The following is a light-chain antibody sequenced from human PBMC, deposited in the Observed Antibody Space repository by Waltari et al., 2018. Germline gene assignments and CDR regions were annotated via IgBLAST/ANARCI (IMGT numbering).Light chain of an antibody. CDR2: KAS. CDR1: QSIDIW. Sequence: SPSTLFASVGDRVTITCRASQSIDIWLAWYQQKPGTVPKLLIYKASSLESGVPSRFSGSGSGTEFTLTISSLQPDDFATYYCQQYNNYPMYTFGQGTKLEIK. V-gene: IGKV1-5*03. CDR3: QQYNNYPMYT. J-gene: IGKJ2*01.